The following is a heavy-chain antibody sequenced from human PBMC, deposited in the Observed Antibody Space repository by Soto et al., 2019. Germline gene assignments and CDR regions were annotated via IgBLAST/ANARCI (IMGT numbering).Heavy chain of an antibody. V-gene: IGHV3-30*18. D-gene: IGHD3-16*01. CDR2: ISYDGSNK. CDR1: GFTFSSYG. Sequence: QVQLVESGGGVVQPGRSLRLSCAASGFTFSSYGMHWVRQAPGKGLEWVAVISYDGSNKYYADSVKGRFTISRDNSKNTLYLQMNSLRAEDTAVYYCAKEALNYDYVWGSYYQDYWGQGTLVTVSS. CDR3: AKEALNYDYVWGSYYQDY. J-gene: IGHJ4*02.